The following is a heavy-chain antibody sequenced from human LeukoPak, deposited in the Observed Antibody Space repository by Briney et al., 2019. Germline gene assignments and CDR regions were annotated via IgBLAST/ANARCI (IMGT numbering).Heavy chain of an antibody. CDR3: ARGSSGWSD. J-gene: IGHJ4*02. Sequence: SETLSLTCAVYGGSFSGYYWGWIRQPPGKGLEWIGEITQCGNTNYNPSLKSRVTISVDTPKNQFSLKLSSVTAADTAVYYCARGSSGWSDWGQGTLVTVSS. CDR1: GGSFSGYY. V-gene: IGHV4-34*01. CDR2: ITQCGNT. D-gene: IGHD6-19*01.